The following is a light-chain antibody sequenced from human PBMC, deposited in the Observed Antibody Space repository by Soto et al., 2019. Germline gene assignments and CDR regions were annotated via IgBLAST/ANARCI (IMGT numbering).Light chain of an antibody. J-gene: IGKJ2*01. CDR2: AAS. CDR3: LQDYNYPYT. V-gene: IGKV1-6*01. Sequence: AIQMTQSPSSLSASVGDRVNITCRARQGIINDLGWYQQKPGKAPKLLIYAASSLKSGVTSRFSGSGSGTDFTLIISSQQPEDFAPYYCLQDYNYPYTFGQGNKLEIK. CDR1: QGIIND.